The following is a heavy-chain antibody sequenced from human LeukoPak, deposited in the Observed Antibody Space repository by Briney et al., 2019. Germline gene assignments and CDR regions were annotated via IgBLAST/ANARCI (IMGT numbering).Heavy chain of an antibody. J-gene: IGHJ4*02. Sequence: SETLSLTCTVSGGSITSNFWSWIRQPPGKGLEWIGYIFDGGNTRYNPPPSSRATISRDTSKNQFSLRLSSVTAADTAVYYCARAKPNWNPPDYWGQGTLVTISS. CDR3: ARAKPNWNPPDY. CDR1: GGSITSNF. D-gene: IGHD1-1*01. CDR2: IFDGGNT. V-gene: IGHV4-59*08.